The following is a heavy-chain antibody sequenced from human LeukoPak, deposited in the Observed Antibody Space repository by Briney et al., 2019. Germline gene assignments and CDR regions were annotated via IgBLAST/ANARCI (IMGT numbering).Heavy chain of an antibody. CDR2: IHYSGTT. D-gene: IGHD6-6*01. CDR3: ARFGTSSSRFFDQ. CDR1: GGSISAYY. J-gene: IGHJ4*02. V-gene: IGHV4-59*01. Sequence: PSETLSLTCTVSGGSISAYYWSWIRQPPGKGLEWIGYIHYSGTTNYYPSLKSRVTIALDMSKNQFSLKLNSVTAADTAVYYCARFGTSSSRFFDQWGQGTLVTVSS.